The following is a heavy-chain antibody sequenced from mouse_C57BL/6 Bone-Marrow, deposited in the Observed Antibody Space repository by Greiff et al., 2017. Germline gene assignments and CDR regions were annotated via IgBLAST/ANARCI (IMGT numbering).Heavy chain of an antibody. CDR3: ARPPYSNYWYAMDY. CDR1: GYTFTSYW. V-gene: IGHV1-55*01. D-gene: IGHD2-5*01. J-gene: IGHJ4*01. CDR2: IYPGSGST. Sequence: QVQLQQPGAELVKPGASVKMSCKASGYTFTSYWITWVKQRPGQGLEWIGDIYPGSGSTNYNEKFKSKATLTVDTSSTTAYMQLSSLTSEDSAVYTCARPPYSNYWYAMDYWGQGTSVTVSS.